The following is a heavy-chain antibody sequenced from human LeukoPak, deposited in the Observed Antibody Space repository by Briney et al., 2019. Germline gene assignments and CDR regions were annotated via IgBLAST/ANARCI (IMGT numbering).Heavy chain of an antibody. CDR2: IYYTRST. Sequence: SETLSLTCTVSGGSISSSSYYWGWIRQPPGKGLEWIGSIYYTRSTYYDPSLKSRVTISVDTSKNQFSLKLTSVTAADTAVYYCARGVTMIVVVIHDWYFDLWGRGTLVTVSS. CDR1: GGSISSSSYY. V-gene: IGHV4-39*01. D-gene: IGHD3-22*01. J-gene: IGHJ2*01. CDR3: ARGVTMIVVVIHDWYFDL.